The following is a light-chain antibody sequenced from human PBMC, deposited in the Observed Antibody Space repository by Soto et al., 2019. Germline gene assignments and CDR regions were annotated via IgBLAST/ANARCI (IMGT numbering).Light chain of an antibody. J-gene: IGKJ1*01. CDR1: QAIDSW. CDR2: TGS. CDR3: QQTLSFPPT. V-gene: IGKV1-12*01. Sequence: DIKMTHSPSSVSASVGDRVTITCRASQAIDSWLAWYQQKPGEAPKLLIFTGSLLHSGVPPRFSGSGSGTDFTLTISSLQPEDFATYYSQQTLSFPPTFGQGTRWIAN.